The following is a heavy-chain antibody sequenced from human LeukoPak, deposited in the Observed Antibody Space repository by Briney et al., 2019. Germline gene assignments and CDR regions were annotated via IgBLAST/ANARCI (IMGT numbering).Heavy chain of an antibody. D-gene: IGHD2-21*02. CDR2: ISGSGGST. V-gene: IGHV3-23*01. J-gene: IGHJ6*02. CDR1: GFTFSSYA. CDR3: ASRSVVTASMDV. Sequence: GGSLRLSCAAPGFTFSSYAMSWVRQAPGKGLEWVSAISGSGGSTYYADSVKGRFTISRDNSKNTLYLQMNSLRAEDTAVYYCASRSVVTASMDVWGQGTTVTVSS.